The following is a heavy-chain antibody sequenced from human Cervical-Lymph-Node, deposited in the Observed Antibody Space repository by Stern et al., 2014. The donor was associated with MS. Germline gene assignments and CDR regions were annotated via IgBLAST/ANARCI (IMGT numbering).Heavy chain of an antibody. CDR3: AKTLSGGSRYFDL. Sequence: EVQLVQSGAEVKKPGESLKISCKGSGYSFSNFWIGWVRQMPGKGLEWMGILYPGDSDTKYSPSFQGQVTISADQSISTAYLQWSSLKASDTAIYYCAKTLSGGSRYFDLWGRGTLVTVSS. J-gene: IGHJ2*01. D-gene: IGHD3-16*01. V-gene: IGHV5-51*03. CDR2: LYPGDSDT. CDR1: GYSFSNFW.